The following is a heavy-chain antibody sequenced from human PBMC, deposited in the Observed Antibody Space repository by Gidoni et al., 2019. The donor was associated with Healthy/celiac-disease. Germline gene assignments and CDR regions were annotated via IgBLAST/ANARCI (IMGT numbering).Heavy chain of an antibody. CDR2: SNHSGSS. V-gene: IGHV4-34*01. J-gene: IGHJ4*02. D-gene: IGHD3-9*01. CDR3: ARELRYFDWPYYFDY. CDR1: GGSFGGYY. Sequence: QVQLQQWGAGLLKHSETLSLPCAVYGGSFGGYYWSWIRQPPGKGLEWIGESNHSGSSNYNPSLKSRVTISVDTSKNQFSLKLRSVTAADTAVYYCARELRYFDWPYYFDYWGQGTLVTVSS.